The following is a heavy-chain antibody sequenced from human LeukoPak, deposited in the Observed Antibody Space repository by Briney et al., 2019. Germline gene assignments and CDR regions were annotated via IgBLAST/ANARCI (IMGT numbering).Heavy chain of an antibody. Sequence: GASVKVSCKASGYTFTSYAMHWVRQAPGQRLEWMGWINAGNGNTKYSQKFQGRVTITRDTSASTAYMELNSLRSEDTAVYYCATGGAYCGGDCYPVDYFDYWGQGTLVTVSS. D-gene: IGHD2-21*02. J-gene: IGHJ4*02. CDR3: ATGGAYCGGDCYPVDYFDY. CDR1: GYTFTSYA. CDR2: INAGNGNT. V-gene: IGHV1-3*01.